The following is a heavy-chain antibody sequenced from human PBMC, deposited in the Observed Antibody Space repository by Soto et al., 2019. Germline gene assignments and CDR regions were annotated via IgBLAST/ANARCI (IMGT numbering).Heavy chain of an antibody. CDR1: GFSLTTNGVG. CDR2: ICWDDDK. D-gene: IGHD2-21*01. V-gene: IGHV2-5*02. J-gene: IGHJ4*02. Sequence: QITLEESGPTLVKPTQTLTLTCTFSGFSLTTNGVGVGWIRQSPGKALEWLALICWDDDKRYSPSLQSRLTIAKDTSNDHVVLTMSNMDPVYTCTYCCTQIVGSGFCPFDYWGRGILVTVSS. CDR3: TQIVGSGFCPFDY.